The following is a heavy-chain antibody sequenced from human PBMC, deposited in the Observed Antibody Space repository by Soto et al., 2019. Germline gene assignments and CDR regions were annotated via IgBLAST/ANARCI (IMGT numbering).Heavy chain of an antibody. CDR1: GLTFSGLGMKFSSYG. Sequence: QVQLLESGGGVVQPGGSLRLSCVESGLTFSGLGMKFSSYGMEWVRQAPGKGLEWVALIGGTWSREEYADSVKGRFTISRDNSKNTVYLQMSSLRVEDTSVYYCARSRMPYSDDDPSRDWGPGTLVTVSS. J-gene: IGHJ4*02. V-gene: IGHV3-33*01. CDR3: ARSRMPYSDDDPSRD. CDR2: IGGTWSRE. D-gene: IGHD5-12*01.